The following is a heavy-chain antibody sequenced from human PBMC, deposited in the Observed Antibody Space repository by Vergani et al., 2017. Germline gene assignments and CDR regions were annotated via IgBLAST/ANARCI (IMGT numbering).Heavy chain of an antibody. CDR2: IIPILGIA. CDR1: GGTFSSYT. CDR3: ARDSTPYITGTHSTGYYGMDV. J-gene: IGHJ6*02. D-gene: IGHD1-20*01. Sequence: QVQLVQSGAEVKKPGSSVKVSCKASGGTFSSYTISWVRQAPGQGLEWMGRIIPILGIANYAQKFQGRVTITADKSTSTAYMELSSLRSEDTAVYYCARDSTPYITGTHSTGYYGMDVWGQGTTVTVSS. V-gene: IGHV1-69*08.